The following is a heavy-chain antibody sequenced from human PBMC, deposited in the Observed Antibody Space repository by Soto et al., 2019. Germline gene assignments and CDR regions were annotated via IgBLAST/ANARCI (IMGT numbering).Heavy chain of an antibody. D-gene: IGHD3-16*01. Sequence: SETLSLTCRISGGSIFNYFWTWIRQSPGNRLEWIGDISHTGQTNYNPSLKSRVTLSVDISENEFSLRLASVTPADSALYFCARESSNIYDRHFRLDPWGQGTLVTVSS. V-gene: IGHV4-59*01. J-gene: IGHJ5*02. CDR2: ISHTGQT. CDR3: ARESSNIYDRHFRLDP. CDR1: GGSIFNYF.